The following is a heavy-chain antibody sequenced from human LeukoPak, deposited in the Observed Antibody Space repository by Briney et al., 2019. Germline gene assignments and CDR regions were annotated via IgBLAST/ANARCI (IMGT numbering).Heavy chain of an antibody. CDR2: ILNDGSNQ. CDR1: GLTFRLYG. Sequence: GGSLRLSCAASGLTFRLYGMHWVRQAPGKGLEWVAVILNDGSNQYYADSVKGRFTVSRDNSKNTVLLQVNSLRADGTAVYYCARDGVNWGIDLWGQGTLVIVSS. CDR3: ARDGVNWGIDL. D-gene: IGHD7-27*01. V-gene: IGHV3-33*01. J-gene: IGHJ5*02.